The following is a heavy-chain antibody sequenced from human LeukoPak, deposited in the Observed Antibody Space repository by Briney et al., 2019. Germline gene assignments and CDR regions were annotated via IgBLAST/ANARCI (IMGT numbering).Heavy chain of an antibody. CDR2: IREDGTEK. D-gene: IGHD2-15*01. CDR1: GFTLWGNW. J-gene: IGHJ4*02. V-gene: IGHV3-7*01. CDR3: AKDIVGGGNDY. Sequence: PGGALRLSPVAPGFTLWGNWVSWGPQAPGEGVEWVANIREDGTEKKYVNSVKGRFTISRDNAKNSVYLQMNSLRVEDTAIYYCAKDIVGGGNDYWGQGILVTVSS.